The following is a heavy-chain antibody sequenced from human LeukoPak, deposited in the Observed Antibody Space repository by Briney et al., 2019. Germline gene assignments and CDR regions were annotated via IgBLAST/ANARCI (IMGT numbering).Heavy chain of an antibody. CDR2: ISYDGSNK. D-gene: IGHD5-12*01. Sequence: TGGSLRLSCAASGFTFSSYGMHWVRQAPDKGLEWVAVISYDGSNKYYADSVKGRFTISRDNSKNTLYLQMSGLRVEDTAVYYCAKDSYPPRVATRFDYWGQGTLVTVSS. CDR3: AKDSYPPRVATRFDY. J-gene: IGHJ4*02. V-gene: IGHV3-30*18. CDR1: GFTFSSYG.